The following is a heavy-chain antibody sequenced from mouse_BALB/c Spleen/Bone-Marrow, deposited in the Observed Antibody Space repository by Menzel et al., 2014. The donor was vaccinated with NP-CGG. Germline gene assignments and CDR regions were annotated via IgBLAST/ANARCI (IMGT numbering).Heavy chain of an antibody. CDR1: GFTFSSYA. Sequence: EVQVVESGGGLVKPGGSLKLSCAASGFTFSSYAMSWVRQSPEKRLEWVAEISSGGSYIYYPDTVTGRFTISRDNAKNTLYLEMSSLRSEDTAMYYCAREGLRRRAAMDYWGQGTSVTVSS. CDR3: AREGLRRRAAMDY. V-gene: IGHV5-9-4*01. CDR2: ISSGGSYI. D-gene: IGHD2-4*01. J-gene: IGHJ4*01.